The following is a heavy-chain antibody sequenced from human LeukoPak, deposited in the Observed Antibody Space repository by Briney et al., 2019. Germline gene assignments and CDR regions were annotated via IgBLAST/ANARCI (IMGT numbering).Heavy chain of an antibody. D-gene: IGHD6-13*01. Sequence: SETLSLTCTVSGGSISSYYWSWIRQPAGKGLEWIGRIYTSGSTNYNPSLKSRVTMSVDTSKNQFSLKLSSVTAADTAVYYCARAPRGYSSSWYVLPFDYWGQGTLVTVSS. CDR2: IYTSGST. CDR1: GGSISSYY. CDR3: ARAPRGYSSSWYVLPFDY. J-gene: IGHJ4*02. V-gene: IGHV4-4*07.